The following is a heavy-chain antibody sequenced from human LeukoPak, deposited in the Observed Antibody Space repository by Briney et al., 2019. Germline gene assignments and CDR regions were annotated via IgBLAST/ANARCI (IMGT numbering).Heavy chain of an antibody. CDR3: ARHLTGYYIS. V-gene: IGHV3-48*03. D-gene: IGHD3-9*01. J-gene: IGHJ5*02. Sequence: GGSLGLSCAASGFTFSDYEMNWARQAPGKGLEWVSHISGTGTTIHYADSVKGRFTISRDNAKSSLFLQMNSLRVEDTAVYYCARHLTGYYISWGQGTLVTVSS. CDR1: GFTFSDYE. CDR2: ISGTGTTI.